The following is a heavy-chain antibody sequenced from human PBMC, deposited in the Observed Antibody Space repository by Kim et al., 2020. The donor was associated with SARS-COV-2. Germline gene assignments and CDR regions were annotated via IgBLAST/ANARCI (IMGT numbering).Heavy chain of an antibody. V-gene: IGHV1-46*01. J-gene: IGHJ3*02. CDR1: GYTFTSYY. CDR2: INPSGGST. Sequence: ASVNVSCKASGYTFTSYYMHWVRQAPGQGLEWMGIINPSGGSTSYAQKFQGSVTMTRDTSTSTVYMELSSLRSEDTAVYYCARVATTTYYDILTGSPRGNAFDIWGQGTMVTVSS. CDR3: ARVATTTYYDILTGSPRGNAFDI. D-gene: IGHD3-9*01.